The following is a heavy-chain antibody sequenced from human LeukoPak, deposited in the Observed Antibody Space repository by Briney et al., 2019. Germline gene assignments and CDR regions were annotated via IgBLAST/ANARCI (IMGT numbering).Heavy chain of an antibody. CDR1: GFTFSSYG. CDR3: AKCFLKIAAAAIFDY. CDR2: ISYDGSNK. D-gene: IGHD6-13*01. Sequence: GGSLRLSCAAPGFTFSSYGMHWVRQAPGKGLEWVAVISYDGSNKYYADSVKGRFTISRDNSKNTLYLQMNSLRAEDTAVYYCAKCFLKIAAAAIFDYWGQGTLVTVSS. J-gene: IGHJ4*02. V-gene: IGHV3-30*18.